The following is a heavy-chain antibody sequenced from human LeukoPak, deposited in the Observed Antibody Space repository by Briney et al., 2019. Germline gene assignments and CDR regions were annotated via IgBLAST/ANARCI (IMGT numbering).Heavy chain of an antibody. Sequence: ASVKVSCKASGYTFTSYDINWVRQATGQGLEWMGWMNPNSGNTGYAQKFQGRVTMTRNTSISTAYMELSSLRSEDTAVYYCAREVECSSTSCYYYGMDVWGQGTTVTVSS. D-gene: IGHD2-2*01. J-gene: IGHJ6*02. CDR2: MNPNSGNT. CDR3: AREVECSSTSCYYYGMDV. V-gene: IGHV1-8*01. CDR1: GYTFTSYD.